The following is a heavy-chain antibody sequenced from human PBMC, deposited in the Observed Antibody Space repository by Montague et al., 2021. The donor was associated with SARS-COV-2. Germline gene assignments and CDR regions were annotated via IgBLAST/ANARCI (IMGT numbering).Heavy chain of an antibody. V-gene: IGHV4-59*13. D-gene: IGHD3-22*01. J-gene: IGHJ4*02. Sequence: SETLSLTCTVSGGSISSYYWSWIRQPAGKGLEWIGYIYYSGSTNXNPSRKSRVTISVDTSESQFSLKLSSMTAADTAVYYCARDSHYYDSSGHFDYWGQGTLVTVSS. CDR3: ARDSHYYDSSGHFDY. CDR2: IYYSGST. CDR1: GGSISSYY.